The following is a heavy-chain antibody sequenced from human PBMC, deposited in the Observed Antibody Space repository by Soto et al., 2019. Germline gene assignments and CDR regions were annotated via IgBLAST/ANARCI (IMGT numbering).Heavy chain of an antibody. J-gene: IGHJ3*01. Sequence: EVQLLESGGGLVQPGGSLRLSCAASEIAFSSYAMSWVRQAPGKGLECVSVISGIGGSRYYADSVKGRFTISRDNSKNTLYLQMTSLRAEDTAVYYCAQDGGLSMKVVADGLFDDAFYVWGQGTMVNVSA. CDR2: ISGIGGSR. D-gene: IGHD3-22*01. CDR1: EIAFSSYA. CDR3: AQDGGLSMKVVADGLFDDAFYV. V-gene: IGHV3-23*01.